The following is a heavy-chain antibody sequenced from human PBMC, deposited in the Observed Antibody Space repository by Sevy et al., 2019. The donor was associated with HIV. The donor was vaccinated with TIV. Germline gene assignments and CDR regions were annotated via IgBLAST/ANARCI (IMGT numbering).Heavy chain of an antibody. J-gene: IGHJ3*02. V-gene: IGHV3-74*01. D-gene: IGHD3-3*01. Sequence: GGSLRLSCAASGFTFSSYWMHWVRQAPGKGPVWVSRLNSDGSSTSYADSVKGRFTISRDNAKNTLYLQMNSLRAEDTAVYYCARDHGAIFGIFDAFDIWGQGTMVTVSS. CDR3: ARDHGAIFGIFDAFDI. CDR1: GFTFSSYW. CDR2: LNSDGSST.